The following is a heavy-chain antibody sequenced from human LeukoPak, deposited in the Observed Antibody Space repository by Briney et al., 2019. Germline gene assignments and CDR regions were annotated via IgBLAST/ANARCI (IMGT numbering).Heavy chain of an antibody. Sequence: PGGSLRLSCVASGFTFSSYGMHWVRQAPGKGLEWVAVISYDGSNKYYADSVKGRFTISRDNSKNTLYLQMNSLRAEDTAVYYCAKDGDIVVVPAAYYFDYWGQGTLVTVSS. CDR2: ISYDGSNK. D-gene: IGHD2-2*01. V-gene: IGHV3-30*18. CDR1: GFTFSSYG. J-gene: IGHJ4*02. CDR3: AKDGDIVVVPAAYYFDY.